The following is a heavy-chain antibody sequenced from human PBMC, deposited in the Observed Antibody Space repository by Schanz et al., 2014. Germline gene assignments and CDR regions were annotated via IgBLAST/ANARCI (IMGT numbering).Heavy chain of an antibody. V-gene: IGHV3-23*04. D-gene: IGHD2-2*01. CDR1: GFTFSSYG. J-gene: IGHJ1*01. CDR3: ARSTSMYFLQ. CDR2: ISGSGRDT. Sequence: VQLVESGGGVVQPGGSLRLSCAASGFTFSSYGMHWVRQAPGKGPEWFSAISGSGRDTYYAASVKGRFTISRDNSKNILYLQMNSLRAEDTAVYYCARSTSMYFLQWGQGTLVTVSS.